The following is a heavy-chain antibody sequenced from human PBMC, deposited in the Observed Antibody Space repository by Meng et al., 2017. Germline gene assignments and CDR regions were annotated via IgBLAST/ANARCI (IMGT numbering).Heavy chain of an antibody. CDR2: INHSGST. Sequence: VPLTPWGAGRLKPSETLSLPCAVYGGSFSGYYWSWIRQPPGKGLEWIGEINHSGSTNYNPSLKSRVTISVDTSKNQFSLKLSSVTAADTAVYYCARGRGSWGYWGQGTLVTVSS. CDR3: ARGRGSWGY. D-gene: IGHD3-16*01. V-gene: IGHV4-34*01. J-gene: IGHJ4*02. CDR1: GGSFSGYY.